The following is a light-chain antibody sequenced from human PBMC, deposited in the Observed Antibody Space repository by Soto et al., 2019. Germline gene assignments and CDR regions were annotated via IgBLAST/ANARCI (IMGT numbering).Light chain of an antibody. CDR2: KAS. J-gene: IGKJ1*01. Sequence: DIQMTQSPSTLSASVGDRVTITCRASQSISSWLAWYQHKPGKAPNLLIYKASTLESGVPSRFSGSGSGTEFSLTISSLQPDDFATYYCQQYNSYSRTFGQGTKVEIK. CDR1: QSISSW. CDR3: QQYNSYSRT. V-gene: IGKV1-5*03.